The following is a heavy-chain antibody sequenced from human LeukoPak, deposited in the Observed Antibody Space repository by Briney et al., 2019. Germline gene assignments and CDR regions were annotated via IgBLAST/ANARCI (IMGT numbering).Heavy chain of an antibody. V-gene: IGHV3-21*01. CDR2: ITSSSSYI. CDR3: VCGREKPDY. CDR1: GFTFSSYS. D-gene: IGHD5-24*01. Sequence: GGSLRLSCAASGFTFSSYSMNWVRQAPAQGLEWVSSITSSSSYIYYADSAKGRFTISRDNAKNSLYLQMNSLRAEDTAVYYCVCGREKPDYWGQGTLVTVSS. J-gene: IGHJ4*02.